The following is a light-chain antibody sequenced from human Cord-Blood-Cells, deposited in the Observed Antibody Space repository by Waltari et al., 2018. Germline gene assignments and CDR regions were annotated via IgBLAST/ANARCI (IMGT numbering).Light chain of an antibody. J-gene: IGKJ5*01. Sequence: EIVMTQSPATLSVSPGERATLSCRASQSVSSNLAWYQQKPGQAPRLLIYGASTRDTGIPARFSGSGSGTEFTLTISSLQSEDFAVYYCQQYNNWITFGQGTRLEIK. V-gene: IGKV3-15*01. CDR1: QSVSSN. CDR2: GAS. CDR3: QQYNNWIT.